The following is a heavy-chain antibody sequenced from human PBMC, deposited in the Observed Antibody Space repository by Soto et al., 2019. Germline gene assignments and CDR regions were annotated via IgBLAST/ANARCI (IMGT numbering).Heavy chain of an antibody. D-gene: IGHD2-2*01. Sequence: PGGSLRLSCAASGFTFSSYGMHWVRQAPGKGLEWVAVISYDGSNKYYADSVKGRFAISRDNSKNTLYLQMNSLRAEDTAVYYCAKEFSSSPPTWRDGGMDVWGQGTTVTVSS. CDR2: ISYDGSNK. V-gene: IGHV3-30*18. CDR3: AKEFSSSPPTWRDGGMDV. CDR1: GFTFSSYG. J-gene: IGHJ6*02.